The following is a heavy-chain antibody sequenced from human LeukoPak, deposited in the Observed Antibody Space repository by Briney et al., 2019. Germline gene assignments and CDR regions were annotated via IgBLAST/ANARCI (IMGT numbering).Heavy chain of an antibody. J-gene: IGHJ4*02. CDR3: AKRIQSAMAMGY. CDR2: ISGSGGST. D-gene: IGHD5-18*01. CDR1: GFTFGDYA. Sequence: PGGSLRLSCTTSGFTFGDYAMSWFRQAPGKGLEWVSDISGSGGSTYYADSVKGRFTISRDNSKNTMYLQMNSLRAEDTAVYYCAKRIQSAMAMGYWGQGTLVTVSS. V-gene: IGHV3-23*01.